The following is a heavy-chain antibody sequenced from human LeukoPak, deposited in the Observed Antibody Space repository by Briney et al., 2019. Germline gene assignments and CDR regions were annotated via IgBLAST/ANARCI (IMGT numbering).Heavy chain of an antibody. CDR1: GFTFDDYA. J-gene: IGHJ4*02. D-gene: IGHD3-10*01. CDR3: AKDYSYGSGSYYKGYFDY. CDR2: ISWNSGSI. Sequence: GGSLRLSCAASGFTFDDYAMRWVRQAPGKGLEWVSGISWNSGSIGYADSVKGRFTISRDNAKNSLYLQMNSLRAEDTALYYCAKDYSYGSGSYYKGYFDYWGQGTLVTVSS. V-gene: IGHV3-9*01.